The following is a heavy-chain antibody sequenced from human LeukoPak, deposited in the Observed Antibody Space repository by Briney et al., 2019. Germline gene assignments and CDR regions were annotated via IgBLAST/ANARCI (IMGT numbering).Heavy chain of an antibody. CDR3: ATGVYCATTTCPGYQHYYYFMDV. D-gene: IGHD2-21*01. CDR2: FDRKNGDT. Sequence: ASVKVFCKVSGFTLADLSMHWVRQAPGKGLEWVGGFDRKNGDTIYAQRFRGRVTLTEDTSTGTAYMELSSLSADDTAVYYCATGVYCATTTCPGYQHYYYFMDVWGKGTTVTVSS. J-gene: IGHJ6*03. V-gene: IGHV1-24*01. CDR1: GFTLADLS.